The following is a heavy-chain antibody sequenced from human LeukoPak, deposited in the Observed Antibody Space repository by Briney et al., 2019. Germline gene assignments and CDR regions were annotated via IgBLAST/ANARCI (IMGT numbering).Heavy chain of an antibody. J-gene: IGHJ3*02. CDR3: AKGVFIVVVPAALDAFDI. Sequence: GGSLRLSCAASGFTFSSYAMSWVRQAPGKGLEWVSAISGSGGSTYYADSVKGRFTISRDNSKNTLYLQMNSLRAEDTAVYYCAKGVFIVVVPAALDAFDIWGQGTMVTASS. D-gene: IGHD2-2*01. CDR1: GFTFSSYA. CDR2: ISGSGGST. V-gene: IGHV3-23*01.